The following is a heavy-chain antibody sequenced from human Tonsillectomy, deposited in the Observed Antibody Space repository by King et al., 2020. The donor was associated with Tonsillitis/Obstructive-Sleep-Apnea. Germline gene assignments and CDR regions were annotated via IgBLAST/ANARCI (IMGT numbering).Heavy chain of an antibody. CDR1: GYSFSSYW. Sequence: VQLVQSGAEVKKPGESLKISCKGSGYSFSSYWIGWVRQTPGKGLEWMGIIYPGDSNTRYSPSFQGQVTMSADRSISTAYLEWSSLKASDTAIYYCAREREYSYQTSGYYSYWYFDLWGRGTLVSVSS. CDR2: IYPGDSNT. V-gene: IGHV5-51*01. D-gene: IGHD3-22*01. CDR3: AREREYSYQTSGYYSYWYFDL. J-gene: IGHJ2*01.